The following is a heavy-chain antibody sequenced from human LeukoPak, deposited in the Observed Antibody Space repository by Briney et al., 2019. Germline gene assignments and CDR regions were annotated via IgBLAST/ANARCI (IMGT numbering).Heavy chain of an antibody. V-gene: IGHV1-69*05. CDR3: AREIQGTPPYYFDY. CDR1: GGTFSSYA. CDR2: IIPIFGTA. J-gene: IGHJ4*02. Sequence: SVKVSCKASGGTFSSYAISWVRQAAGQGLEWMGGIIPIFGTANYAQKFQGRVTITTDESTSTAYMELSSLRSEDTAVYYCAREIQGTPPYYFDYWGQGTLDTVSS. D-gene: IGHD1-1*01.